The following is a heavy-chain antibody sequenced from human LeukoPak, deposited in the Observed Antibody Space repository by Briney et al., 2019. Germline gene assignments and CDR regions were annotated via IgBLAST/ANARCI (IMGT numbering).Heavy chain of an antibody. CDR1: GGSFSGYY. CDR3: ARDEGSSYPFDY. CDR2: INHSGST. Sequence: SETLSLTCAVYGGSFSGYYWSWIRQPPGKGLEWIGEINHSGSTNYNPSLKSRVTISVDTSKNQFSLSLSSVTAADTAVYFCARDEGSSYPFDYWGQGTLVTVSS. J-gene: IGHJ4*02. V-gene: IGHV4-34*01. D-gene: IGHD2-2*01.